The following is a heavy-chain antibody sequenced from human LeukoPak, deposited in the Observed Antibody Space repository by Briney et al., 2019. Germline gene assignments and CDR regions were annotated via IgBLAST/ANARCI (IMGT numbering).Heavy chain of an antibody. D-gene: IGHD6-25*01. V-gene: IGHV3-33*06. CDR1: GFTFSRNG. J-gene: IGHJ6*03. Sequence: GGSLRLSCAASGFTFSRNGMHWVRQAPGKGLEWVGVIWYDGSNKYYADSVRGRFTISRDNSRSTMYLQMNSLRVEDTAVYYCAKGIAAGAMGYMDVWGKGTTVTVSS. CDR2: IWYDGSNK. CDR3: AKGIAAGAMGYMDV.